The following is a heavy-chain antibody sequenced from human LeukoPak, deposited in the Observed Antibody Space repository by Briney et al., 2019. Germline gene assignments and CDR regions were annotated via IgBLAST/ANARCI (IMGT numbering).Heavy chain of an antibody. J-gene: IGHJ3*02. D-gene: IGHD3-22*01. V-gene: IGHV3-21*01. Sequence: GGSLRLSCAASGFTFSSYSMNWVRQAPGKGLEWVSSISSSSSYIYYADSVKGRFTISRDNAKNSLYLQMNSLRAEDTAVYYCARYRGRRYYDSSGYWPDDAFDIWGQGTMVTVSS. CDR1: GFTFSSYS. CDR3: ARYRGRRYYDSSGYWPDDAFDI. CDR2: ISSSSSYI.